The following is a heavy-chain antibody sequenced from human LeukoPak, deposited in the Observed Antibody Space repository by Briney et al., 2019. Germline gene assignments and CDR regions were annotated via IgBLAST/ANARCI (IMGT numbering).Heavy chain of an antibody. CDR3: ARDLGYSGSSKQKNWFDP. J-gene: IGHJ5*02. D-gene: IGHD1-26*01. V-gene: IGHV3-30*03. CDR1: GFPFSTYP. CDR2: ISYDGSTK. Sequence: AGGSLRLSCGASGFPFSTYPMHWVRQAPGKGLEWVALISYDGSTKYNADSVKGRFTISRDNSNNTLYLQMNSLRAEDTAVYYCARDLGYSGSSKQKNWFDPWGQGTLVTVSS.